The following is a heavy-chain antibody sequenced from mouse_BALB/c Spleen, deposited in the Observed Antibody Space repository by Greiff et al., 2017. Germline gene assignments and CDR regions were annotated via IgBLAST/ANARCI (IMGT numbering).Heavy chain of an antibody. D-gene: IGHD2-10*01. CDR1: GFSLTSYG. J-gene: IGHJ4*01. Sequence: VQLQESGPGLVAPSQSLSITCTVSGFSLTSYGVHWVRQPPGKGLEWLGVIWAGGSTNYNSALMSRLSISKDNSKSQVFLKMNSLQTDDTARYYCARAYYGNYGYAMDYWGQGTSVTVSS. CDR2: IWAGGST. V-gene: IGHV2-9*02. CDR3: ARAYYGNYGYAMDY.